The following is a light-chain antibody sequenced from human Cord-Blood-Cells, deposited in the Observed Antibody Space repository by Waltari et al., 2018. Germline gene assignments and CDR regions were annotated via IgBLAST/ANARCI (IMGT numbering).Light chain of an antibody. CDR1: NIGSKS. V-gene: IGLV3-21*04. CDR3: QVWDSSSDHYV. CDR2: YDS. J-gene: IGLJ1*01. Sequence: SYVLTQPPSVSVAPGKTARITCGGNNIGSKSVHWYQQKPGQAPVLVIYYDSDRPSGIPCRFSGSNSGNTATLTISRVEAGDEADYYCQVWDSSSDHYVFGTGTKVTVL.